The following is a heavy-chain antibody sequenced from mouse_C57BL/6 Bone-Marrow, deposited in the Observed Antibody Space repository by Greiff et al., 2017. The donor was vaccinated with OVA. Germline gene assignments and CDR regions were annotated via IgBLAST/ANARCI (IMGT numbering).Heavy chain of an antibody. CDR2: IRSKSNNYAT. D-gene: IGHD6-1*01. CDR1: GFSFNTYA. CDR3: VRQAGDLLLAY. J-gene: IGHJ3*01. V-gene: IGHV10-1*01. Sequence: EVQVVESGGGLVQPKGSLKLSCAASGFSFNTYAMNWVRQAPGKGLEWVARIRSKSNNYATYYADSVKDRFTISRDDSESMLYLQMNNLKTEDTAMYYCVRQAGDLLLAYWGQGTLVTVSA.